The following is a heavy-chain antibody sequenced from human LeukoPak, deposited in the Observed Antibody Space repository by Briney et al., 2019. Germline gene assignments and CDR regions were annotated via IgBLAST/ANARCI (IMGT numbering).Heavy chain of an antibody. V-gene: IGHV3-30*02. CDR1: GFTFSNYG. CDR3: ARDASKGGGYDFWSGYHGTFDY. CDR2: IRYDGSKK. Sequence: GGSLRLSCAASGFTFSNYGIHWVRQAPGKGLEWVAFIRYDGSKKYYADSVKRRFTISRDSSKNTLYLQMNSLRVEDTAVYYCARDASKGGGYDFWSGYHGTFDYWGQGTLVTVSS. D-gene: IGHD3-3*01. J-gene: IGHJ4*02.